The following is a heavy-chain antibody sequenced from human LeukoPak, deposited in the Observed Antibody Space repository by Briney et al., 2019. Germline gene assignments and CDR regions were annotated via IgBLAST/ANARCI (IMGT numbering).Heavy chain of an antibody. CDR1: GYTFIGFY. Sequence: ASVKVSCKASGYTFIGFYIHWVRQAPGQGLKWVGWIDPSSGGTKYARRFQGRVTMTRDTLIRTAYMELSSLTSDDTAVYYCARDGAESGYNRYYYYYYMDVWGGGATVTVS. CDR2: IDPSSGGT. CDR3: ARDGAESGYNRYYYYYYMDV. D-gene: IGHD5-24*01. J-gene: IGHJ6*03. V-gene: IGHV1-2*02.